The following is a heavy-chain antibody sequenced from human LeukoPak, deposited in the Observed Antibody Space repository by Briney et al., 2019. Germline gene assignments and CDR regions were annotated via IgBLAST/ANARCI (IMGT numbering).Heavy chain of an antibody. CDR1: GGSISSYY. Sequence: SETLSLTCTGSGGSISSYYWSWIRQPAGKGLEWIGRIYTSGSTNYNPSLKSRVTMSVDASKNQFSLKLSSVTAADTAVYYCARSTTPYCSSTSCSANHYYYYMDVWGKGTTVTVSS. CDR2: IYTSGST. J-gene: IGHJ6*03. V-gene: IGHV4-4*07. CDR3: ARSTTPYCSSTSCSANHYYYYMDV. D-gene: IGHD2-2*01.